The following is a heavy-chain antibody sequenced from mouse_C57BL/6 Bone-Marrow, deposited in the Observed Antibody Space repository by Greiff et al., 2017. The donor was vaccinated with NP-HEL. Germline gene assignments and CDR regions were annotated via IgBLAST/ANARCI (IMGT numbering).Heavy chain of an antibody. V-gene: IGHV1-82*01. J-gene: IGHJ3*01. CDR2: IYPRDGDT. Sequence: VKLMESGPELVKPGASVKISCKASGYAFSSSWMHWVKQRPGKGLEWLGRIYPRDGDTNYKGKFKGKATLTADKASSTAYMQLSSLTAEDSAVYFCASPYDSAFAYWGQGTLVTVSA. D-gene: IGHD2-12*01. CDR3: ASPYDSAFAY. CDR1: GYAFSSSW.